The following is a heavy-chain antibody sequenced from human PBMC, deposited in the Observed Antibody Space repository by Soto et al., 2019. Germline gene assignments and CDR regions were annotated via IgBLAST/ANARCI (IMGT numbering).Heavy chain of an antibody. Sequence: SETLSLTCTVSGGSISSGEYYWSWIRQPPGKGLEWIGYIYYSGSTYYNPSLKSRVTISVDTSKNQFSLKLSSVTAADTAVYYCARDDGYKKYYFDYWGQGTLVTVSS. V-gene: IGHV4-30-4*01. D-gene: IGHD5-12*01. J-gene: IGHJ4*02. CDR3: ARDDGYKKYYFDY. CDR2: IYYSGST. CDR1: GGSISSGEYY.